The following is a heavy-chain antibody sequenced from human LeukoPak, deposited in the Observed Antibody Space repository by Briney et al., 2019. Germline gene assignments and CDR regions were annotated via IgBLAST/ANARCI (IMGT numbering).Heavy chain of an antibody. J-gene: IGHJ4*02. CDR2: IFGSGGSA. Sequence: GGSLRLSCAASGFTFNSYAMYWVHQAPGKGLEWVSGIFGSGGSAHYADSVKGRFAISRDNSKNRVYLQMNSLRAEDTAVYYCAKTATGYSSGHYPGWPVDYWGQGTLVTVSS. D-gene: IGHD6-19*01. CDR3: AKTATGYSSGHYPGWPVDY. CDR1: GFTFNSYA. V-gene: IGHV3-23*01.